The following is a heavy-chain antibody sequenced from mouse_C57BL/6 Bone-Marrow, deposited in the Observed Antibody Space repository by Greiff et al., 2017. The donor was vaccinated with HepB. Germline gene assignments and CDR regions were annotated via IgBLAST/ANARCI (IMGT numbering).Heavy chain of an antibody. Sequence: EVQVVESGAELVKPGASVKLSCTASGFNIKDYYMHWVKQRTEQGLEWIGRIDPEDGETKYAPKFQGKATITADTSSNTAYLQLSSLTSEDTSVYYCATYGNLYYYAMDYWGQGTSVTVSS. J-gene: IGHJ4*01. CDR1: GFNIKDYY. V-gene: IGHV14-2*01. CDR2: IDPEDGET. CDR3: ATYGNLYYYAMDY. D-gene: IGHD2-1*01.